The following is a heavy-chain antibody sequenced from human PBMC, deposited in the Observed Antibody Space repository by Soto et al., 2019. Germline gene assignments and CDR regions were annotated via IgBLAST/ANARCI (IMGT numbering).Heavy chain of an antibody. CDR2: SRNRAQSYTT. V-gene: IGHV3-72*01. CDR1: GFTFSDHY. Sequence: EVQLVESGGGLVQPGGSLRLSCATSGFTFSDHYLEWVRQAPGKGLEWVGRSRNRAQSYTTEYAASVKGRFTISRDDSKNSLYLQVNSLTTDDTAVYYCVLWVRRVINYWGQGTLVTVSS. D-gene: IGHD3-10*01. CDR3: VLWVRRVINY. J-gene: IGHJ4*02.